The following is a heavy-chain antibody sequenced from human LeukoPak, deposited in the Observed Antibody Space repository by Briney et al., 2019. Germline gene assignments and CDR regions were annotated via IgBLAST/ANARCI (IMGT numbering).Heavy chain of an antibody. CDR1: GYRFTSYW. CDR3: ARRGSIAAAGSDY. V-gene: IGHV5-51*01. J-gene: IGHJ4*02. CDR2: IYPGDSDI. Sequence: GESLKISCKVSGYRFTSYWIGWVRQMPGKGLEWMGLIYPGDSDIRYSPSFQGQVTISADKSISTAYLQWSSLKASDTAMYYCARRGSIAAAGSDYWGQGTLVTVSS. D-gene: IGHD6-13*01.